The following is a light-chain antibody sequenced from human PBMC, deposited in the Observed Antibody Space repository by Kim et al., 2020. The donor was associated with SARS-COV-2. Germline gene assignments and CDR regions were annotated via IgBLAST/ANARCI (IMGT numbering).Light chain of an antibody. CDR1: ILRRSF. CDR3: NARDINNNNHV. J-gene: IGLJ1*01. V-gene: IGLV3-19*01. CDR2: GKN. Sequence: SSELTQDPAVSVALGQTIRITCQGDILRRSFAAWNKQKPGQAPVLVAYGKNYRPSGIPDRFPASNQENRASLTITGALAEEEADYYCNARDINNNNHVFG.